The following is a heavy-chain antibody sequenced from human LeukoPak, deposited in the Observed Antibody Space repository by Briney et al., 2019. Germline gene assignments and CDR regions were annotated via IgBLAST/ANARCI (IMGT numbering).Heavy chain of an antibody. D-gene: IGHD2-21*01. J-gene: IGHJ4*02. V-gene: IGHV3-48*03. Sequence: GGSLRLSCAAVGLPFSSYEMYWVRQPPGKGLVWISYISSSGGTIFYADSVKGRFTISRDNAKNSLYLQMNSLRAEDTAVYYCAREHILQDWGQGTLVTVSS. CDR2: ISSSGGTI. CDR3: AREHILQD. CDR1: GLPFSSYE.